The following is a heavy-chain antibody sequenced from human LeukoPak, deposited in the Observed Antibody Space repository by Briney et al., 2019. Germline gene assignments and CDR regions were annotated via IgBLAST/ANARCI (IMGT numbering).Heavy chain of an antibody. Sequence: SVKVSCKASGGTFSSYAISWVRQAPGQGLEWMGGIIPIFGTANYAQKFQGRVTITTDESTSTAYMELSSLRSENTAVYYCARGTVAEYYFDYWGQGTLVTVSS. D-gene: IGHD6-19*01. J-gene: IGHJ4*02. CDR2: IIPIFGTA. CDR1: GGTFSSYA. V-gene: IGHV1-69*05. CDR3: ARGTVAEYYFDY.